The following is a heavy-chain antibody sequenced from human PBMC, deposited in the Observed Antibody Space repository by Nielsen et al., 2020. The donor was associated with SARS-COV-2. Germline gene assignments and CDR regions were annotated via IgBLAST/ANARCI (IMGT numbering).Heavy chain of an antibody. D-gene: IGHD3-10*01. Sequence: WIRQPPGKGLEWVAVISYDGSNKYYADSVKGRFTISRDNSKNTLYLQMNSLRAEDTAVYYCARDDSYYGSGSYRRRGYFDLWGRGTLVTVSS. J-gene: IGHJ2*01. CDR3: ARDDSYYGSGSYRRRGYFDL. CDR2: ISYDGSNK. V-gene: IGHV3-30*04.